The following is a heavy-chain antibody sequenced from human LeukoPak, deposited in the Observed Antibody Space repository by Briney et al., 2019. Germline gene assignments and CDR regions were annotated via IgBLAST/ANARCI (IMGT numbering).Heavy chain of an antibody. V-gene: IGHV1-18*01. CDR3: ASDRGYGASMDV. J-gene: IGHJ6*02. Sequence: ASVRVSCKASGYTFSSYGISWVRQAPGQGVEWMGWISAYNGNTNYAQKLQGRVTMTTDTSTSTAYMELRSLRSDDTAVYYCASDRGYGASMDVWGQATTVTVSS. D-gene: IGHD6-13*01. CDR2: ISAYNGNT. CDR1: GYTFSSYG.